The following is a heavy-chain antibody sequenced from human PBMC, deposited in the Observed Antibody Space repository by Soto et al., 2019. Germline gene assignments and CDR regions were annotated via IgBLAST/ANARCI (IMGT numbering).Heavy chain of an antibody. J-gene: IGHJ4*02. Sequence: QLQLQESGPGLVKPSETLSLTCIVSGGSITTSSHYWGLIRQSPGKELEWIGSFYYGRGTYYNPSLPSPVTISIDTPKNQFSLKVASVTAADPAVYYRARHGEVDSNNIFFFDSWGQGALVTVSS. CDR1: GGSITTSSHY. CDR2: FYYGRGT. CDR3: ARHGEVDSNNIFFFDS. V-gene: IGHV4-39*01. D-gene: IGHD4-4*01.